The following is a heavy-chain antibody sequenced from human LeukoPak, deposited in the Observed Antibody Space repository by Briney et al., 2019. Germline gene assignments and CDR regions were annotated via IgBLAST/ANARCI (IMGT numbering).Heavy chain of an antibody. Sequence: GRSLRLSCAASGFDFEDYAIHWVRQVPGKGLEWVSGISWNSGAKAYADSVRGRFTISRDNAKNSLYLQMNSLRGEDTALYYCAKARLMAAPFYYYGMDVWGPGTTVTVSS. CDR1: GFDFEDYA. J-gene: IGHJ6*02. D-gene: IGHD5-24*01. CDR3: AKARLMAAPFYYYGMDV. CDR2: ISWNSGAK. V-gene: IGHV3-9*01.